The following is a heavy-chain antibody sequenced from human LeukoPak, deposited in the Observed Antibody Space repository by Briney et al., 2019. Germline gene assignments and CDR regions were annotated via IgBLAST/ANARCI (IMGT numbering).Heavy chain of an antibody. V-gene: IGHV3-49*04. CDR1: GFTFGDYA. CDR2: IRSKAYGGTT. CDR3: TREDDILTGHIDY. D-gene: IGHD3-9*01. J-gene: IGHJ4*02. Sequence: GGSLRLSCTASGFTFGDYAMSWVRQAPGKGLEWVGFIRSKAYGGTTEYAASVKGRFTISRDDSKSITYLQMNSLKTEDTAVYYCTREDDILTGHIDYWGQGTLVTVSS.